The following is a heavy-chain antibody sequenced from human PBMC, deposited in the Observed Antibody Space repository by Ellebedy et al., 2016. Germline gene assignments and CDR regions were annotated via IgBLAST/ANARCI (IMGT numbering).Heavy chain of an antibody. J-gene: IGHJ4*02. CDR3: YYGHYSGS. D-gene: IGHD4-17*01. Sequence: GGSLRLSXVASGFTFGNFFMGWVRQAPGGGLEWISTISGDGDTIVSADSVKGRFTISRDNFRNTLYLQMNSLRPEDTAVYYCYYGHYSGSWGQGTLVTVSS. CDR1: GFTFGNFF. CDR2: ISGDGDTI. V-gene: IGHV3-23*01.